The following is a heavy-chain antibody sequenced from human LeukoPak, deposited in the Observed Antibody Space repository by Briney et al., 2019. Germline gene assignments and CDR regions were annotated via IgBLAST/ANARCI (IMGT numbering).Heavy chain of an antibody. CDR1: GFTFDDYT. D-gene: IGHD3-22*01. CDR3: AKDVSSSGYFDYMDV. CDR2: ISWNSGSR. V-gene: IGHV3-9*01. J-gene: IGHJ6*03. Sequence: GGSLRLSCAASGFTFDDYTMHWVRQAPGKGLEWVSGISWNSGSRAYADSVKGRFTISRDNAKNSLFLQMSSLRAEDTALYYCAKDVSSSGYFDYMDVWGKGTTVTISS.